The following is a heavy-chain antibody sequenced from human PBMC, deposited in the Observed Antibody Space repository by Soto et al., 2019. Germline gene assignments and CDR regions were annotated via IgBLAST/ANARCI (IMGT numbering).Heavy chain of an antibody. CDR1: GLT. J-gene: IGHJ4*02. D-gene: IGHD1-26*01. CDR3: AKPHSGSTWSYEY. CDR2: ISGSVGIT. V-gene: IGHV3-23*01. Sequence: EVQLLESGGGLVQPGGSLSLSCAASGLTMSGVRQAPGKGLDWVSAISGSVGITYYADSVKGRFTISRDNSKNTLYLEMNGLRANDTAVYYCAKPHSGSTWSYEYWGQGPLVTVSS.